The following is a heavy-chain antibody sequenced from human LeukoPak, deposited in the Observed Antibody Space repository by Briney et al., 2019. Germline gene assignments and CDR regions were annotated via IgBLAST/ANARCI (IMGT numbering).Heavy chain of an antibody. CDR1: GGTFSSYA. CDR2: IIPIFGTA. D-gene: IGHD2-21*02. J-gene: IGHJ6*02. Sequence: ASVKVSCKASGGTFSSYAISWVRQAPGQGLEWMGGIIPIFGTANYAQKFQGRVTITADESTSTAYMELSSLRSEDTAVYYCASSLPPSYCGGDCYRYYYYYYGMDVWGQGTTVTVSS. V-gene: IGHV1-69*13. CDR3: ASSLPPSYCGGDCYRYYYYYYGMDV.